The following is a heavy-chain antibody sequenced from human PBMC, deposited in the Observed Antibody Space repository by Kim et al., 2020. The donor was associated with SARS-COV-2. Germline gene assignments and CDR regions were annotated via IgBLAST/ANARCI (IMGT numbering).Heavy chain of an antibody. CDR3: ARERLGCRELSLYYYYYGMDV. V-gene: IGHV3-7*01. Sequence: GGSLRLSCAASGFTFSSYWMSWVRQAPGKGLEWVANIKQDGSEKYYVDSVKGRFTISRDNAKNSLYLQMNSLRAEDTAVYYCARERLGCRELSLYYYYYGMDVWGQGTTVTVSS. D-gene: IGHD3-16*02. CDR1: GFTFSSYW. CDR2: IKQDGSEK. J-gene: IGHJ6*02.